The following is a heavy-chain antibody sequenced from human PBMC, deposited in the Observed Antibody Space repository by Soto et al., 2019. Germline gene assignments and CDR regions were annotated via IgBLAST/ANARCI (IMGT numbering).Heavy chain of an antibody. Sequence: EVQLVESGGGLVQPGGSLRISCEASGFTFSTHWMHWVRQVPGKGLDWVARIEDDGRRTNYADFVKGRFTISRDNAKNTLYLQMNNLRAEDTATYHCAKAEYTSARPGLWGQGTLVTVSS. CDR1: GFTFSTHW. CDR2: IEDDGRRT. CDR3: AKAEYTSARPGL. J-gene: IGHJ4*02. D-gene: IGHD6-25*01. V-gene: IGHV3-74*01.